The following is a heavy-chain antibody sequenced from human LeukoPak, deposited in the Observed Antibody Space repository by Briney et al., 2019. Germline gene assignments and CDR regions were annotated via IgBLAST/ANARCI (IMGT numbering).Heavy chain of an antibody. CDR3: ASSSGYPGAFDP. Sequence: SETLSLTCTVSGDSISNNNYFCGWIRQPRGEVLVWIGCIYYSGRTHYNPSLKSRVTISVDTSNNQSSLKLSSVTAADTAMYYCASSSGYPGAFDPWGQGTLATVSS. CDR1: GDSISNNNYF. D-gene: IGHD6-13*01. V-gene: IGHV4-39*07. J-gene: IGHJ5*02. CDR2: IYYSGRT.